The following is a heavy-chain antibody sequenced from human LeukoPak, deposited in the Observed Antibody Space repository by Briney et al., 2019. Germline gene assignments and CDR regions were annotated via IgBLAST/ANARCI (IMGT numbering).Heavy chain of an antibody. J-gene: IGHJ4*02. Sequence: GGSLRLSCAASGFTFSSYSMNWVRQAPGKGLEWVSYISSSGSTIYYADSVKGRFTISRDNAKNSLYLQMNSLRAEDTAVYYCARGYYDSSGYYTLYYFDYWGQGTLVTVSS. CDR3: ARGYYDSSGYYTLYYFDY. V-gene: IGHV3-48*04. CDR1: GFTFSSYS. CDR2: ISSSGSTI. D-gene: IGHD3-22*01.